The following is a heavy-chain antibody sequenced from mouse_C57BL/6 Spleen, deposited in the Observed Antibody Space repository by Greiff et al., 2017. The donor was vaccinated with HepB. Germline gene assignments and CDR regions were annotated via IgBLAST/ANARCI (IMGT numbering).Heavy chain of an antibody. CDR1: GYTFTSYW. Sequence: QVQLQQSGAELVMPGASVKLSCKASGYTFTSYWMHWVKQRPGQGLEWIGEIDPSDSYTNYNQKFKGKSTLTVDKSSSTAYMQLSSLTSEDSAVYYCARGGDYGRFDYWGQGTTLTVSS. D-gene: IGHD2-4*01. J-gene: IGHJ2*01. CDR2: IDPSDSYT. V-gene: IGHV1-69*01. CDR3: ARGGDYGRFDY.